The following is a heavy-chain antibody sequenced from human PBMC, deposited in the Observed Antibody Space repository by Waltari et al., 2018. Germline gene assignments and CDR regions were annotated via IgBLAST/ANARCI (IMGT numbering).Heavy chain of an antibody. Sequence: QVQLVQSGAEVKKPGASVTVSCKASGYSFTSYNINWVRQAAGQGLEWMGWMNPTSGSTGYAQKFQDRVTITRNTSIGTAYMELRSLRSEDTAVYYCARDYGSGTYYYMDVWGKGTTVTVSS. CDR1: GYSFTSYN. D-gene: IGHD3-10*01. J-gene: IGHJ6*03. CDR3: ARDYGSGTYYYMDV. CDR2: MNPTSGST. V-gene: IGHV1-8*03.